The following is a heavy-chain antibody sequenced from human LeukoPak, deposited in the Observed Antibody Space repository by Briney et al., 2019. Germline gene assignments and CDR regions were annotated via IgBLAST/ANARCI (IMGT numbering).Heavy chain of an antibody. Sequence: ASVKVSCKASGYTFTGYYMHWARQAPGQGLEWMGWINPISGGTNYAQKFQGRVTMTRDTSISTAYMELSSLRSDDTAVYYCARAGGGSSSWSVDDWGQGTLVTVSS. CDR1: GYTFTGYY. CDR2: INPISGGT. J-gene: IGHJ4*02. CDR3: ARAGGGSSSWSVDD. V-gene: IGHV1-2*02. D-gene: IGHD6-13*01.